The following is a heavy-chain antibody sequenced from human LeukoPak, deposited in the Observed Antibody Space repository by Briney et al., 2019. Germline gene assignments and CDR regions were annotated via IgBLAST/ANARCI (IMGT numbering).Heavy chain of an antibody. CDR2: FSGSGGST. D-gene: IGHD2-2*01. CDR1: GFTFSSYA. V-gene: IGHV3-23*01. J-gene: IGHJ4*02. CDR3: ATYCSSTSCPKGHYFDY. Sequence: GGSLRLSCAASGFTFSSYAMSWVRQAPGKRLEWVSAFSGSGGSTYYADSVKGRFTISRDNSKNTLYLQMNSLRAEDTAVYYCATYCSSTSCPKGHYFDYWGQGTLVTVSS.